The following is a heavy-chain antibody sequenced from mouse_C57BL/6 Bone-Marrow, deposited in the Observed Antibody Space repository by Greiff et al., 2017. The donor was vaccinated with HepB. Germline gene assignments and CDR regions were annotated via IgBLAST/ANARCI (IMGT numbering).Heavy chain of an antibody. CDR2: TFYSGIT. V-gene: IGHV3-3*01. J-gene: IGHJ4*01. Sequence: EVKLEESGPSLVRPSQTLSLTCTVTGFSINSDCYWFWIRQFPGNKLEYIGYTFYSGITYYNPALESRTYITRDTSKNQVSLTLSSVTTEDTATDYCSSDRYYCSSSYAMDYWGQGTSVTVSS. D-gene: IGHD1-1*01. CDR3: SSDRYYCSSSYAMDY. CDR1: GFSINSDCY.